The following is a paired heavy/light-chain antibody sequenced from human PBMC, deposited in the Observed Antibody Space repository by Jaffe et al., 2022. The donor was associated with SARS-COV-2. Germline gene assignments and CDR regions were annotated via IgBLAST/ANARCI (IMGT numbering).Light chain of an antibody. V-gene: IGKV3-20*01. CDR2: GAS. Sequence: EIVLTQSPGTLSLSPGERATLSCRASQSVSSSYLAWYQQKPGQAPSLLIFGASSRATGIPVRFSGRGSGTDFTLTISRLEPEDFAVYYCQQYDNSHTWTFGQGTKVEIK. CDR1: QSVSSSY. CDR3: QQYDNSHTWT. J-gene: IGKJ1*01.
Heavy chain of an antibody. CDR1: GGSISSYH. V-gene: IGHV4-59*12. CDR3: ARSLGGYYYYSMDV. J-gene: IGHJ6*02. Sequence: QVQLQESGPGLVKPSETLSLTCTVSGGSISSYHWSWIRQPPGKGLEWIGYIYSGSTNYNPSLKSRVTMSADTSKDHFSLKLYSVTAADTAVYYCARSLGGYYYYSMDVWGQGTTVTVSS. CDR2: IYSGST. D-gene: IGHD3-16*01.